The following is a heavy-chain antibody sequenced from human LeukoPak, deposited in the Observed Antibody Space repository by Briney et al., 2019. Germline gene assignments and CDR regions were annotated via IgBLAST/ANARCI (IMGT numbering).Heavy chain of an antibody. V-gene: IGHV1-69*06. D-gene: IGHD6-13*01. CDR2: IIPIFGTA. CDR1: GGTFSSYA. CDR3: ARGPPEQQLVLWVHHAKYYFDY. J-gene: IGHJ4*02. Sequence: GASVKVSCKASGGTFSSYAISWVRQAPGQGLEWMGGIIPIFGTANYAQKFQGRVTVTADKSSTTVYMELSSLRSEDTAVYYCARGPPEQQLVLWVHHAKYYFDYWGQRTLVTVSS.